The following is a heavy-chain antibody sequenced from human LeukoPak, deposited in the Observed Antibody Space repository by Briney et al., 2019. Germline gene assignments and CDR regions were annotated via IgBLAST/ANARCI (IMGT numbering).Heavy chain of an antibody. CDR3: AKDWQWLPIDAFDI. V-gene: IGHV3-23*01. CDR2: MSGSGDYR. D-gene: IGHD6-19*01. CDR1: GFTFSTYA. Sequence: PGGSLRLSCAASGFTFSTYAMNWVRQAPGKGLEWVSAMSGSGDYRYYADSVKGRFTISRDNSKNTLYLQMSSLRAEDTAIYYCAKDWQWLPIDAFDIWGQGTKVTVSS. J-gene: IGHJ3*02.